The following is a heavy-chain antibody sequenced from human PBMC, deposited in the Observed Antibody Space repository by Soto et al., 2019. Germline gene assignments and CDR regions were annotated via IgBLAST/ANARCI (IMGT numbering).Heavy chain of an antibody. D-gene: IGHD4-4*01. J-gene: IGHJ4*02. CDR1: GGSISSYY. CDR3: ARVGTVTTIDY. V-gene: IGHV4-59*01. CDR2: IYYSGST. Sequence: ETLSLTCTVSGGSISSYYWSWIRQPPGKGLEWIGYIYYSGSTNYNPSLKSRVTISVDTSKNQFSLKLSSVTAADTAVYYCARVGTVTTIDYWGQGTLVTVSS.